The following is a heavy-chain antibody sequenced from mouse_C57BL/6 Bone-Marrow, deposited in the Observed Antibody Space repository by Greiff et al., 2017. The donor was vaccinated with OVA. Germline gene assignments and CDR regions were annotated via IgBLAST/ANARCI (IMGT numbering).Heavy chain of an antibody. CDR2: ISDGGSYT. Sequence: EVKVVESGGGLVKPGGSLKLSCAASGFTFSSYAMSWVRQTPEKRLEWVATISDGGSYTYYPDNVKGRFTISRDNAKNNLYLQMSHLKSEDTAMYYCARALYYGAMDDWGQGTSVTVSS. CDR3: ARALYYGAMDD. D-gene: IGHD1-1*01. J-gene: IGHJ4*01. V-gene: IGHV5-4*03. CDR1: GFTFSSYA.